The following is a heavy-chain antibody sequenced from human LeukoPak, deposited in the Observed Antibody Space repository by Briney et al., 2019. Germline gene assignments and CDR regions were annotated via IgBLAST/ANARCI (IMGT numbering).Heavy chain of an antibody. CDR1: GFTFSSYA. V-gene: IGHV3-23*01. Sequence: GGSLRLSCAASGFTFSSYAMSWVRQAPGKGLEWVSAISGSGGSTYYADSVKGRFTISRDNSKNTLYLQMNSLRAEDTAVYYCAKDTSRAYSSGWYYPFDYWGQGTLVTVSS. J-gene: IGHJ4*02. CDR2: ISGSGGST. D-gene: IGHD6-19*01. CDR3: AKDTSRAYSSGWYYPFDY.